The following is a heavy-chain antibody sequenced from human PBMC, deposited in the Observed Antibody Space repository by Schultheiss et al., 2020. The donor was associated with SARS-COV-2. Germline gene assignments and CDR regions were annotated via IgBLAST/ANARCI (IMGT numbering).Heavy chain of an antibody. CDR2: IYTSGST. V-gene: IGHV4-61*02. J-gene: IGHJ6*03. Sequence: SETLSLTCTVSGGSISSGDYYWSWIRQPPGKGLEWIGRIYTSGSTNYNPSLKSRVTMSVDTSKNQFSLKLSSVTAADTAVYYCARLKGSSWYGGYYMDVWGKGTTVTVSS. CDR3: ARLKGSSWYGGYYMDV. D-gene: IGHD6-13*01. CDR1: GGSISSGDYY.